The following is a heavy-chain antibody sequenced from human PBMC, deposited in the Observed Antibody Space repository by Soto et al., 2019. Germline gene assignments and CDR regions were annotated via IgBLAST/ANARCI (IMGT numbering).Heavy chain of an antibody. D-gene: IGHD4-4*01. CDR3: AKDFYSNSVYYYYYMDV. CDR2: ISYDGSNK. Sequence: QVQLVESGGGVVQPGRSLRLSCAASGFTFSSYGMHWVRQAPGKGLEWVAVISYDGSNKYYADSVKGRFTISRDNSNNTLYLQMNSLRAEDTAVYYCAKDFYSNSVYYYYYMDVWGKGTTVTVSS. CDR1: GFTFSSYG. V-gene: IGHV3-30*18. J-gene: IGHJ6*03.